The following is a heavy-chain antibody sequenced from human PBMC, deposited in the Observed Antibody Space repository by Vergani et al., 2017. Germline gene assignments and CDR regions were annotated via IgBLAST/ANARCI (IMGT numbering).Heavy chain of an antibody. D-gene: IGHD6-13*01. CDR2: IYYSGST. CDR3: ARGRYSSSSPGGWFDP. V-gene: IGHV4-59*01. J-gene: IGHJ5*02. Sequence: QVQLQESGPGLVKPSETLPLTCTVSGGSISSYYWSWIRQPPGKGLEWIGYIYYSGSTNYNPSLKSRVTISVDTSKNQFSLKLSSVTAADTAVYYCARGRYSSSSPGGWFDPWGQGTLVTVSS. CDR1: GGSISSYY.